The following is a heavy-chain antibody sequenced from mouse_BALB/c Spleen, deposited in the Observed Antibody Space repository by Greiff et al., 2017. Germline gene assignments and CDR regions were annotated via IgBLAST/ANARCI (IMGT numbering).Heavy chain of an antibody. J-gene: IGHJ1*01. CDR1: GFSLTGYG. V-gene: IGHV2-6-7*01. D-gene: IGHD3-3*01. Sequence: VQGVESGPGLVAPSQSLSITCTVSGFSLTGYGVNWVRQPPGKGLEWLGMIWGDGSTDYNSALKSRLSISKDNSKSQVFLKMNSLQTDDTARYYCARDTGTSYWYFDVWGAGTTVTVSS. CDR2: IWGDGST. CDR3: ARDTGTSYWYFDV.